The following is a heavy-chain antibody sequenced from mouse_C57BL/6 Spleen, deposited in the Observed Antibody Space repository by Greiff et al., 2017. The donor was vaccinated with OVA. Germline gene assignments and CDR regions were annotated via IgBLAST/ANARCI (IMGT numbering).Heavy chain of an antibody. CDR2: LYPRSGNT. CDR1: GYTFTSYG. CDR3: AITTNYYGSSPYYAMDY. V-gene: IGHV1-81*01. D-gene: IGHD1-1*01. Sequence: QVQLQQSGAELARPGASVKLSCKASGYTFTSYGISWVKQRTGQGLEWIGELYPRSGNTYYNEKFKGKATLTADKSSSTAYRELRSLTSEDSAVYFCAITTNYYGSSPYYAMDYWGQGTSVTVSS. J-gene: IGHJ4*01.